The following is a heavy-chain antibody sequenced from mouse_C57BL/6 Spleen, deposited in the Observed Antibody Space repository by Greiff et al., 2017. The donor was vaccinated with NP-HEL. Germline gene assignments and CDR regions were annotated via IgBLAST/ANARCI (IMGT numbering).Heavy chain of an antibody. J-gene: IGHJ1*03. Sequence: QVQLQQPGAELVKPGASVKLSCKASGYTFTSYWMQWVKQRPGQGLEWIGEIDPSDSYTNYNQKFKGKATLTVDTSSSTAYMQLSSLTSEDSAVYYCARFTTVVATEVWGTGTTGTVSS. D-gene: IGHD1-1*01. V-gene: IGHV1-50*01. CDR3: ARFTTVVATEV. CDR1: GYTFTSYW. CDR2: IDPSDSYT.